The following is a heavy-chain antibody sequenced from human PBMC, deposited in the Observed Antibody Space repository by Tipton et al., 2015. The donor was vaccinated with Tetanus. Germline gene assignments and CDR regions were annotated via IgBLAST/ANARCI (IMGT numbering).Heavy chain of an antibody. CDR1: GFTFSSYE. D-gene: IGHD2-2*01. J-gene: IGHJ6*02. CDR3: ARIIADCSSSSCSKQTLYYGMDV. Sequence: SLRLSCEASGFTFSSYEMNWVRQAPGKGLEWDSDISRSGSTTSYAGPVKGRFTISRDNAKNSLYLQMNSLRAEDTAAYYCARIIADCSSSSCSKQTLYYGMDVWGRGTTVTVSS. V-gene: IGHV3-48*03. CDR2: ISRSGSTT.